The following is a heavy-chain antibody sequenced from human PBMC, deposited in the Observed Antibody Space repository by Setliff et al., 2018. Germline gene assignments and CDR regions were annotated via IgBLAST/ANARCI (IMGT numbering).Heavy chain of an antibody. V-gene: IGHV1-69*10. CDR3: ARSDPHITMSGDYYYYMDV. CDR1: GGTFVNYA. CDR2: IIPVLGKR. Sequence: SVKVSCKSSGGTFVNYAFSWVRQAPGQGLEWMGGIIPVLGKRNYAQRVQGRVTIAADKYTNTVYMELKTLTSEDTAMYFCARSDPHITMSGDYYYYMDVWGTGTKVTVSS. D-gene: IGHD1-20*01. J-gene: IGHJ6*03.